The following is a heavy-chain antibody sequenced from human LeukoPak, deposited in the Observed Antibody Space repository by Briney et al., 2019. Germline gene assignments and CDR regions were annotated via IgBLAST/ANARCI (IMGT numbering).Heavy chain of an antibody. V-gene: IGHV4-4*07. Sequence: SETLSLTCTVSGGSISSYYWSWIRQPAGKGLEWIGRIYTSGSTNYNPSLKSRVTMSVDTSKNQFSLKLSSVTAADTAVYYCARDRFGITMVRGAHYYYYYMDVWGKGTTVTISS. CDR1: GGSISSYY. CDR3: ARDRFGITMVRGAHYYYYYMDV. CDR2: IYTSGST. J-gene: IGHJ6*03. D-gene: IGHD3-10*01.